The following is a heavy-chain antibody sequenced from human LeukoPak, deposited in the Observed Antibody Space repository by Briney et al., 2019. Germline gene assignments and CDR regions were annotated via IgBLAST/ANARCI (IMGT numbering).Heavy chain of an antibody. J-gene: IGHJ3*02. Sequence: SETLSLTCTVSGGSISSYYWSWIWQPPGKGLEWIGYIYYSGNTNYNPSLKSRVTISVDTSKNQFSLKLSSVTAADTAVFYCARSSWGYAFDIWGQGTMATVSS. CDR3: ARSSWGYAFDI. V-gene: IGHV4-59*01. D-gene: IGHD7-27*01. CDR1: GGSISSYY. CDR2: IYYSGNT.